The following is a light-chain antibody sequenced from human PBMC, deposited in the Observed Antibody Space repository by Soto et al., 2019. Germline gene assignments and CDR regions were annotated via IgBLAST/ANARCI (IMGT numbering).Light chain of an antibody. J-gene: IGKJ3*01. CDR1: QSVSSSY. CDR3: QQYGSF. V-gene: IGKV3-20*01. Sequence: EIVLTQSPGTLSLSPGERATLSCRASQSVSSSYLAWYQQKPGQAPRLLNYGASSRATSIPDRFSGSGSGTDFTLTISRLEPEDFAVYYCQQYGSFFGPGTKVDIK. CDR2: GAS.